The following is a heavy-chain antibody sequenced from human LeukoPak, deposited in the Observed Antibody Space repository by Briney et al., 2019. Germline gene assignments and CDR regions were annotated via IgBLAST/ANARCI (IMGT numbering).Heavy chain of an antibody. Sequence: ASLKVSCKASGYTFTSYDIKWVRQAPGQGLEWMGWMNPNRGKTGYAQKFQGRVTMTRNTSISTAYMELSSLRSEDTAVYYCARGARFDPWGQGTLVTVSS. CDR3: ARGARFDP. V-gene: IGHV1-8*01. CDR1: GYTFTSYD. J-gene: IGHJ5*02. CDR2: MNPNRGKT.